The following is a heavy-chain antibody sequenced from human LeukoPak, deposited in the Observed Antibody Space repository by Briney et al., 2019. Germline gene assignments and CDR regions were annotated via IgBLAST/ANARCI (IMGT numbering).Heavy chain of an antibody. CDR3: ARDKDMVRGIWNYYFGMDV. CDR2: ISSSGSTI. Sequence: PGGSLRLSCAASGFTFSSYAMSWVRQAPGKGLEWVSYISSSGSTIYYADSVKGRFIISRDNAKNSLYLQMNSLRAEDTAVYYCARDKDMVRGIWNYYFGMDVWGQGTTVTVSS. V-gene: IGHV3-48*03. D-gene: IGHD3-10*01. J-gene: IGHJ6*02. CDR1: GFTFSSYA.